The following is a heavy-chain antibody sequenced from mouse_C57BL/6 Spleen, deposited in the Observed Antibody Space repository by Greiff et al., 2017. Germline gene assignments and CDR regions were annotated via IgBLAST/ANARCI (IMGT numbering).Heavy chain of an antibody. J-gene: IGHJ4*01. CDR2: IWRGGST. Sequence: VQLMESGPGLVQPSQSLSLTCTVSGFSLTSYGVHWVRQSPGKGLEWLGVIWRGGSTDYNAALMSRLSSTKDNSKSQVFVKRNRLEADDTAIYYCAKGGAMDYWGQGTSVTVSS. V-gene: IGHV2-5*01. CDR3: AKGGAMDY. CDR1: GFSLTSYG.